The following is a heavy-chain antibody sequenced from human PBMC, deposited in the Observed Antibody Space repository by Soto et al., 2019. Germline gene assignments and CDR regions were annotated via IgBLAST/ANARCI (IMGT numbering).Heavy chain of an antibody. V-gene: IGHV4-34*01. CDR3: ARFPRYYGSGNPGDY. Sequence: SETLSLTCAVYGGSFSGYYWSWIRQPPGKGLEWIGEINHSGSTNYNPSLKSRVTISVDTSKNQFSLKLGSVTAADTAVYYCARFPRYYGSGNPGDYWGQGTLVTVSS. CDR2: INHSGST. CDR1: GGSFSGYY. D-gene: IGHD3-10*01. J-gene: IGHJ4*02.